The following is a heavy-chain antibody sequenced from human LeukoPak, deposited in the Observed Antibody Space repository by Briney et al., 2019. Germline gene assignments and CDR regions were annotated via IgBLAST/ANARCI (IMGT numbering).Heavy chain of an antibody. J-gene: IGHJ4*02. CDR3: TGRIVVVLAATPRPENYFDY. CDR1: GFTFSNAW. V-gene: IGHV3-15*01. CDR2: IKSKTDGGTT. Sequence: GGSLRLSCAASGFTFSNAWMSWVRQAPGKGLEWVGRIKSKTDGGTTDYAAPVKGRFTISRDDSKNTLYLQMNSLKTEDTAVYYCTGRIVVVLAATPRPENYFDYWGQGTLVTVSS. D-gene: IGHD2-15*01.